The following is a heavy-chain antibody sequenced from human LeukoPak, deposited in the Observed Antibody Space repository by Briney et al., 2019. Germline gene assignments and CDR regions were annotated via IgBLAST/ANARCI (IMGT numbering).Heavy chain of an antibody. CDR3: AKDSMTTVLRPYMDV. CDR2: ISGSGGST. V-gene: IGHV3-23*01. D-gene: IGHD4-11*01. Sequence: GFLRLSCAASGFTFSSYAMSWVRQAPGKGLEWVSAISGSGGSTYYADSVKGRFTISRDNSKNTLYLQMNSLRAEDTAVYYCAKDSMTTVLRPYMDVWGKGTTVTVSS. J-gene: IGHJ6*03. CDR1: GFTFSSYA.